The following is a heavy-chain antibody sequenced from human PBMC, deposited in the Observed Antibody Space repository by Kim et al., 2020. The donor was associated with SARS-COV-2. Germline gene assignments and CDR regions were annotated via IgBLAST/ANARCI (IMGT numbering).Heavy chain of an antibody. CDR1: GYSFTTYA. J-gene: IGHJ4*02. CDR3: ASKYNWFDY. CDR2: INAGSDDT. V-gene: IGHV1-3*01. D-gene: IGHD1-20*01. Sequence: ASVKVSCQASGYSFTTYAMHWVRQAPGQGLEWMGWINAGSDDTKYSQKFRDRVSITRDTSASTVYMELSGLRSEDTAVYYCASKYNWFDYWGQGTLVTVSS.